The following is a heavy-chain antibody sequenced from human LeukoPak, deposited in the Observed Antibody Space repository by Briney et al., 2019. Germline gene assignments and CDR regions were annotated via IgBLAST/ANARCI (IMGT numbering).Heavy chain of an antibody. Sequence: GGSLRLSCAVSGFTFSSYWMHWVRQAPGKGLVWVSRINGDGTVTFYADSVKGRFTISRDSAKNTLFLQMNSLRAEDTAVYYCTPGGGRGTLVTVSS. D-gene: IGHD3-10*01. V-gene: IGHV3-74*01. CDR3: TPG. CDR1: GFTFSSYW. J-gene: IGHJ4*02. CDR2: INGDGTVT.